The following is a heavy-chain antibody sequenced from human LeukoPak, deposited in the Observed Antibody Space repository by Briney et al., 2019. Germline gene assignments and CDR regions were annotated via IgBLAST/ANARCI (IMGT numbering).Heavy chain of an antibody. J-gene: IGHJ6*02. V-gene: IGHV3-9*01. D-gene: IGHD1-26*01. CDR2: INWNGGGT. Sequence: PGRSLRLSCAATGFTFKDYGMHWVRQPPGKGLEWVSSINWNGGGTDYADSVKGRFTISRDNAKNSLYLQLSSLRPEDTALYYCAKHMRATNTYSFFGLDVWARGPRSPSP. CDR3: AKHMRATNTYSFFGLDV. CDR1: GFTFKDYG.